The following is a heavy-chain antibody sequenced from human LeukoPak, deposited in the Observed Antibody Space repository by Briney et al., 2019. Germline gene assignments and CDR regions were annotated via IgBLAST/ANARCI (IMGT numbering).Heavy chain of an antibody. V-gene: IGHV3-9*01. J-gene: IGHJ5*02. CDR1: GFTFDDYA. CDR2: ISWNSGSI. Sequence: PGRSLRLSCAASGFTFDDYAMHWVRQAPGKGLEWVSGISWNSGSIGYADSVKGRFTISRDNAKNSLYLQMNSLRAEDTALYYCAKGGSGSPYNWFDPWGQGTLVTVSS. D-gene: IGHD1-26*01. CDR3: AKGGSGSPYNWFDP.